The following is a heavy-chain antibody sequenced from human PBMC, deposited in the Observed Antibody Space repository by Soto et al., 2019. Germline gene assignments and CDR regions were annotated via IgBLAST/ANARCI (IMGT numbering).Heavy chain of an antibody. CDR2: IIPLFHTP. Sequence: QVQLVQSGAEMKEPGSSVKVSCKTSGGTFSSSAISWLRQAPGQGLEWMGGIIPLFHTPDYAQKFQGRVTIAADESTSTAYMELSSLRSEDMAVYYCARDNDRLQLGGNYYYILDVWGQGTTITVSS. CDR3: ARDNDRLQLGGNYYYILDV. D-gene: IGHD4-4*01. CDR1: GGTFSSSA. J-gene: IGHJ6*02. V-gene: IGHV1-69*12.